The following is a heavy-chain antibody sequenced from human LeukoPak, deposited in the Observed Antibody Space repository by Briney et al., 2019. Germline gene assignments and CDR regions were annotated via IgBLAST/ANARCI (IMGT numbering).Heavy chain of an antibody. CDR2: ISSSGSTI. V-gene: IGHV3-11*04. CDR1: GFTFSDYY. CDR3: ARDDRSGSHSPNYFDY. Sequence: GGSLRLSCAASGFTFSDYYMSWIRQAPGKGLEWVSYISSSGSTIYYADSVKGRFTISRDDAKNSLYLQMNSLRAEDTAVYYCARDDRSGSHSPNYFDYWGQGTLVTVSS. J-gene: IGHJ4*02. D-gene: IGHD3-10*01.